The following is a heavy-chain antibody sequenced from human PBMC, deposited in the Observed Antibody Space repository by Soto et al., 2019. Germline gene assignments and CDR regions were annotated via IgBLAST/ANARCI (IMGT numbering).Heavy chain of an antibody. J-gene: IGHJ6*01. CDR1: GFTFDDYA. V-gene: IGHV3-9*01. D-gene: IGHD3-16*01. CDR2: ISWNSGRI. Sequence: EMQLVESGGGLVQPGMSLRLSCAASGFTFDDYAMYWVRQVPGKGLEWVSGISWNSGRIGYADSVKGRFTISRDNAKNSLYLQMNSLRPEDTGLYYCTKARLWGGDGYNSYYYNAMDVW. CDR3: TKARLWGGDGYNSYYYNAMDV.